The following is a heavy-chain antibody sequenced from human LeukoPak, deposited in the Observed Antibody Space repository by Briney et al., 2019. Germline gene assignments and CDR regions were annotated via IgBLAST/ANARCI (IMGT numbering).Heavy chain of an antibody. CDR2: ISAHNGNT. Sequence: ASVKVSCKTSGYTFTSYGITWVRQAPGQGLEWMGWISAHNGNTYYAQELQDRVTMTTDTSTSTVYMELRSLGSDDTAVYYCARVKGKQSGADYWGQGTLVTVSS. CDR1: GYTFTSYG. D-gene: IGHD3-10*01. V-gene: IGHV1-18*01. J-gene: IGHJ4*02. CDR3: ARVKGKQSGADY.